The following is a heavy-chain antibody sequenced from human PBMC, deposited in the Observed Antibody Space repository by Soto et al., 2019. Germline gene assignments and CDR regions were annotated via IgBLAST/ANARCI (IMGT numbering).Heavy chain of an antibody. D-gene: IGHD3-10*01. CDR3: AKSRDHGSGSFDFEH. CDR1: GFTFDDYA. J-gene: IGHJ4*02. Sequence: DVQLVESGGGLVQPGRSLRLSCAASGFTFDDYAMHWVRQVPGKGLEWVSGITWLSSTIGYADSVKDRFTISRDNARNSLYLQMNSLRAEDTALYYCAKSRDHGSGSFDFEHWGQGTLVTVSS. CDR2: ITWLSSTI. V-gene: IGHV3-9*01.